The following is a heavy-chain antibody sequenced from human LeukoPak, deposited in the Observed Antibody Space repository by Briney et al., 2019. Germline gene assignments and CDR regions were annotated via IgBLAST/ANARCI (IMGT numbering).Heavy chain of an antibody. Sequence: ASGTVSCKASGYTFTSYDINWVRQATGQGLEWMGWMNPNSGNTGYAQKFQGRVTITRNTSISTAYMELSSLRSEDTGVYYCAGMVRGVHQAFDYWGQGTLVTVSS. CDR1: GYTFTSYD. CDR3: AGMVRGVHQAFDY. J-gene: IGHJ4*02. CDR2: MNPNSGNT. V-gene: IGHV1-8*01. D-gene: IGHD3-10*01.